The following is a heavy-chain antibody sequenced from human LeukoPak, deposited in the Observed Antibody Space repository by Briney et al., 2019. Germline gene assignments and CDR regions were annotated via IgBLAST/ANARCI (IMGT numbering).Heavy chain of an antibody. Sequence: SQTLSLTCTVSGGCISSGGYYWSWIRQHPGKGLEWIGYIYYSGSTYYNPSLKSRVTISVDTSKNQFSLKLSSVTAADTAVYYCARGTPYYYDSSGYQDAFDIWGQGTMVTVSS. CDR2: IYYSGST. CDR3: ARGTPYYYDSSGYQDAFDI. V-gene: IGHV4-31*03. D-gene: IGHD3-22*01. CDR1: GGCISSGGYY. J-gene: IGHJ3*02.